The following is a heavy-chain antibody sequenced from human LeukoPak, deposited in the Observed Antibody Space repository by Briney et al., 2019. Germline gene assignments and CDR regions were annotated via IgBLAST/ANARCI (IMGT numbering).Heavy chain of an antibody. CDR3: ARDEAEGPYYYYMDV. CDR2: IKQDGSEK. V-gene: IGHV3-7*01. CDR1: GFTLSSYW. J-gene: IGHJ6*03. Sequence: PGGSLRLSCAASGFTLSSYWMSWVRQAPGKGLEWVANIKQDGSEKYYVDSVKGRFTISRDNAKNSLYLQMNSLRAEDTAVYYCARDEAEGPYYYYMDVWGKGTTVTVSS.